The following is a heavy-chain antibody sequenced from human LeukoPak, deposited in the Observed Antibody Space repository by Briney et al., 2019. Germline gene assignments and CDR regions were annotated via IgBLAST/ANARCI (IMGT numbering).Heavy chain of an antibody. J-gene: IGHJ3*02. CDR1: GGSINTSSYY. V-gene: IGHV4-39*01. Sequence: SETLSLTCTVSGGSINTSSYYWGWIRQPPGKGLEWIGEINHSGSTNYNPSLKSRVTISVDTSKNQFSLKLSSVTAADTAVYYCARHPKKLLWFGTLGAFDIWGQGTMVTVSS. D-gene: IGHD3-10*01. CDR2: INHSGST. CDR3: ARHPKKLLWFGTLGAFDI.